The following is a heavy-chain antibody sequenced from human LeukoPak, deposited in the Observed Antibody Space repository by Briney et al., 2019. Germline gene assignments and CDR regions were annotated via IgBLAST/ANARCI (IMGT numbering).Heavy chain of an antibody. J-gene: IGHJ6*03. Sequence: GGSLRLSCAASGFTFSSYWMSWVRQAPGKGLEWVANIKQDGSEKYYVDSVKGRFTISRDNAKNSLYLQMNSLRAEDAAVYYCARDNFKYYYGSGSYPFYYYYMDVWGKGTTVTVSS. CDR3: ARDNFKYYYGSGSYPFYYYYMDV. CDR2: IKQDGSEK. CDR1: GFTFSSYW. D-gene: IGHD3-10*01. V-gene: IGHV3-7*01.